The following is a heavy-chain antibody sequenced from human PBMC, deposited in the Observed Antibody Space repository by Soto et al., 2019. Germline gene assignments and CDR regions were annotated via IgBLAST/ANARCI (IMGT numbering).Heavy chain of an antibody. CDR2: ISSSGTYI. D-gene: IGHD6-13*01. CDR1: GFTFSDYA. J-gene: IGHJ4*02. V-gene: IGHV3-21*01. Sequence: EVQLVESGGGLVKPGGSLRLSCAASGFTFSDYAMNWVRQSPGQGLEWVSSISSSGTYIYYADSLKGRFTISRDNAKNSVDLQMNSLRADDTAVYYCARVRMYYSSSQAAYYLDYWGQGVLVTVSS. CDR3: ARVRMYYSSSQAAYYLDY.